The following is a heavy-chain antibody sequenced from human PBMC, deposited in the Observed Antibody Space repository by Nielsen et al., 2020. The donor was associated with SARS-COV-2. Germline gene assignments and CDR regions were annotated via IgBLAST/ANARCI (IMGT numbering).Heavy chain of an antibody. CDR3: ARVKGSSSPLNSPDY. J-gene: IGHJ4*02. CDR2: INAGNGNT. D-gene: IGHD6-6*01. Sequence: ASVKVSCKASGYTFTSYAMHWVRQAPGQRLEWMGWINAGNGNTKYSQKFQGRVTITRDTSASTAYMELRSLRSDDTAVYYCARVKGSSSPLNSPDYWGQGTLVTVSS. V-gene: IGHV1-3*01. CDR1: GYTFTSYA.